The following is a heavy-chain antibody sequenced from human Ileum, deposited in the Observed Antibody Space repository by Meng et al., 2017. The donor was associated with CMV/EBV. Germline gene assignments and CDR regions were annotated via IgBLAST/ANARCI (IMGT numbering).Heavy chain of an antibody. D-gene: IGHD4-11*01. CDR3: AGGLTGPEYYQNAMDV. J-gene: IGHJ6*02. CDR2: FFFAGRA. V-gene: IGHV4-39*07. CDR1: GGSISGGSYY. Sequence: SETLSLTCNVSGGSISGGSYYWGWVRQPPGKGREWIGSFFFAGRAYYNPSPKSRVTISVDTAKSQISLRVTSVIAADAAVYCCAGGLTGPEYYQNAMDVWGQGTTVTVSS.